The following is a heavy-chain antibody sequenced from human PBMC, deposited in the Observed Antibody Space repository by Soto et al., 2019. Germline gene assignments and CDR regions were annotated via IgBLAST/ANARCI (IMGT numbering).Heavy chain of an antibody. D-gene: IGHD6-13*01. CDR3: ARVIAAAWSGYGMDV. J-gene: IGHJ6*02. Sequence: ASETLSLTCAVSGGSISSSNWWSWVRQPPGKGLEWIGEIYHSGSTNYNPSLKSRVTISVDKSKNQFSLKLSSVTAADTAVYYCARVIAAAWSGYGMDVWGQGTTVTVSS. CDR1: GGSISSSNW. V-gene: IGHV4-4*02. CDR2: IYHSGST.